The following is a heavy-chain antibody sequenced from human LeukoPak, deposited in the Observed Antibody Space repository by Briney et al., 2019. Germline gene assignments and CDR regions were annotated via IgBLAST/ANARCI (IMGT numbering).Heavy chain of an antibody. CDR3: ATLKTFDI. CDR2: IIPILGIA. V-gene: IGHV1-69*04. CDR1: GGTFSSYA. J-gene: IGHJ3*02. Sequence: GSSVKVSCKASGGTFSSYAISWVRQAPGQGPEWMGRIIPILGIANYAQKFQGRVTITADKSTSTAYMELSSLRSEDTAVYYCATLKTFDIWGQGTMVTVSS.